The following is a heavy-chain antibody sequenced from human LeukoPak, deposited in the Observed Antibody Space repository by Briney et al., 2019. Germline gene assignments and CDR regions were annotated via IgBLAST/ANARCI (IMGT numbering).Heavy chain of an antibody. CDR3: ARAGGYSSVIIDY. D-gene: IGHD5-18*01. CDR2: IYASGTT. V-gene: IGHV4-4*07. J-gene: IGHJ4*02. Sequence: SETLSLTCTVSGGSISSYYWSWIRQPAGKGLEWIGRIYASGTTDYNRALKSRVTMSVDTSKIQFSLKLSSVTAADTAVYYCARAGGYSSVIIDYWGQGTLVTVSS. CDR1: GGSISSYY.